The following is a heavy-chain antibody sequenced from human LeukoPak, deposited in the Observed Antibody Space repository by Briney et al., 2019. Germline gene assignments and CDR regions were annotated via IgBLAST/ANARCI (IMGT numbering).Heavy chain of an antibody. V-gene: IGHV3-23*01. Sequence: GGSLRLSCAASGFTFSSYAMSWVRQAPGKGLEWASAISGSGGSTYYADSVKGQFTISRDNSKNTLYLQMNSLRAEDTAVYYCAKGRVAARSVYYFDYWGQGTLVTVSS. CDR1: GFTFSSYA. CDR2: ISGSGGST. J-gene: IGHJ4*02. D-gene: IGHD6-6*01. CDR3: AKGRVAARSVYYFDY.